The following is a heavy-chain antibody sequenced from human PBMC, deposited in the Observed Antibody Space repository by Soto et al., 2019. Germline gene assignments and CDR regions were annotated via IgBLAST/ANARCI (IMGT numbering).Heavy chain of an antibody. CDR2: IYWDDDK. Sequence: QITLKESGPTLVKPTQTLTLTCTFSGFSLSTSGVGVGWIRQPPGKALEWFALIYWDDDKRYSPSLKSRLTITKDTSKTQVVLTMTNMDPVDTATYYCAHRREDSTYFDYWGQGILVTVSS. V-gene: IGHV2-5*02. D-gene: IGHD4-4*01. J-gene: IGHJ4*02. CDR3: AHRREDSTYFDY. CDR1: GFSLSTSGVG.